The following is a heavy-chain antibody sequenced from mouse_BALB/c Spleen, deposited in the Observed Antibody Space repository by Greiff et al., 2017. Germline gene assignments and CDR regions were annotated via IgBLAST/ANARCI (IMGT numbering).Heavy chain of an antibody. Sequence: EVKVVESGGGLVKPGGSLKLSCAASGFTFSSYAMSWVRQTPEKRLEWVATISSGGCYTYYPDSVKGRFTISRDNAKNTLYLQMSSLRSEDTAMYYCARRREDGDYDYYAMDYWGQGTSVTVSS. CDR3: ARRREDGDYDYYAMDY. V-gene: IGHV5-9-3*01. D-gene: IGHD2-13*01. CDR2: ISSGGCYT. J-gene: IGHJ4*01. CDR1: GFTFSSYA.